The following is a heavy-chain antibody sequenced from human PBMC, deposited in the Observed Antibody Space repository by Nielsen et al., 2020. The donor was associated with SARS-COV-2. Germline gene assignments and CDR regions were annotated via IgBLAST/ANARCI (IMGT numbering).Heavy chain of an antibody. V-gene: IGHV4-4*07. D-gene: IGHD4-17*01. Sequence: SETLSLTCTVSGGSISSYYWSWIRQPAGKGLEWIGRIYTSGSTNYNPSLKSRVTISLDTSKNQFFLKLSSVTAADRAVYYCARDYYGDYLDGFDIWGQGTMVTVSS. CDR1: GGSISSYY. J-gene: IGHJ3*02. CDR2: IYTSGST. CDR3: ARDYYGDYLDGFDI.